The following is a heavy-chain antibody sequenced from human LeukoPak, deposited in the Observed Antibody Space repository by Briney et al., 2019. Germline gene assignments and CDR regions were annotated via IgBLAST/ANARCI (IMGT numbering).Heavy chain of an antibody. J-gene: IGHJ4*02. D-gene: IGHD5-24*01. V-gene: IGHV3-7*04. Sequence: GGSLRLSCAASGFTFSTYWMSWVRQAPGKGLEWVAILKQDGSEKYYVDSVEGRFTISRDNAKNSLYLQMNSLRVEDTAVYYCARVEYYFDYWGQGSLVTVSS. CDR2: LKQDGSEK. CDR1: GFTFSTYW. CDR3: ARVEYYFDY.